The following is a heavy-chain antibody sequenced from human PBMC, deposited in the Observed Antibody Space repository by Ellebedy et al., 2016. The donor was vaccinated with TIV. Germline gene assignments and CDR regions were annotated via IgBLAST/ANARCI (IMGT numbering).Heavy chain of an antibody. CDR2: ISYDESYK. CDR1: GFTFSIYN. Sequence: PGGSLRLSCAASGFTFSIYNMHWVRQAPGKGLEWVAVISYDESYKYYADSVKGRFTVSRDNSKDTLYLQLNSLRPEDTALYYCARDFRDPTFFDYWGQGTLVTVSS. D-gene: IGHD2-21*02. CDR3: ARDFRDPTFFDY. J-gene: IGHJ4*02. V-gene: IGHV3-33*01.